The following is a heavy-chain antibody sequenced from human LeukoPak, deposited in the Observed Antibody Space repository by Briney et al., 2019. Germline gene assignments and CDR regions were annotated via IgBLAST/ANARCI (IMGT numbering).Heavy chain of an antibody. V-gene: IGHV4-59*01. CDR1: GGSINNYC. CDR2: IYYSGST. J-gene: IGHJ2*01. D-gene: IGHD5-24*01. Sequence: SETLSLTCTVSGGSINNYCWSWIRQPPGKGLEWIGFIYYSGSTNYNPSLKSRVTISLDTSKNQFSLNLSSVTAADTAVYYCAARGDGYNNWYFDLWGRGTLVTVSS. CDR3: AARGDGYNNWYFDL.